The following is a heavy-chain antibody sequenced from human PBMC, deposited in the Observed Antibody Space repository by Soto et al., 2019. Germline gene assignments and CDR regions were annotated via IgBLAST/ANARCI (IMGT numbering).Heavy chain of an antibody. V-gene: IGHV4-31*01. CDR1: GGSISSGGYY. CDR3: ATSSTSANYFDY. D-gene: IGHD2-2*01. Sequence: QVQLQESGPGLVKPSQTLSLTCTVSGGSISSGGYYWSWIRQHPGKGLEWIGYIYYSGSTYYNPSLKSPVXXXVXXSKNQFSLKLSSVTAADTAVYYCATSSTSANYFDYWGQGTLVTVSS. J-gene: IGHJ4*02. CDR2: IYYSGST.